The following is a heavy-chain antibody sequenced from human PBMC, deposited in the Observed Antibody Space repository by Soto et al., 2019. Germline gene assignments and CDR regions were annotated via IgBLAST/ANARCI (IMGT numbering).Heavy chain of an antibody. CDR2: IWYDGSNK. Sequence: HPGGSLRLSCAASGFTFSSYGMHWVRQAPGKGLEWVAVIWYDGSNKYYADSVKGRFTISRDNSKNTLYLQMNSLRAEDTAVYYCARDGGIVVVPAAITSDAFDPWGQGTLVTVSS. D-gene: IGHD2-2*01. J-gene: IGHJ5*02. CDR3: ARDGGIVVVPAAITSDAFDP. V-gene: IGHV3-33*01. CDR1: GFTFSSYG.